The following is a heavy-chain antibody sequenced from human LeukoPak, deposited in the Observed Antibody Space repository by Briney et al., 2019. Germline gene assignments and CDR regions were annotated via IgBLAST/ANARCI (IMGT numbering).Heavy chain of an antibody. J-gene: IGHJ4*02. CDR1: GYTFTVFY. D-gene: IGHD1-26*01. Sequence: SVTVSRKVSGYTFTVFYLHWVRQAPGQRLEWMGMVNPNNGDTNYAQKSQGRVTMTTDTSISTAYTQLSRLRSGDTTVDYYARGSPVVGPDLDYWGEGTLVTVCS. V-gene: IGHV1-2*02. CDR3: ARGSPVVGPDLDY. CDR2: VNPNNGDT.